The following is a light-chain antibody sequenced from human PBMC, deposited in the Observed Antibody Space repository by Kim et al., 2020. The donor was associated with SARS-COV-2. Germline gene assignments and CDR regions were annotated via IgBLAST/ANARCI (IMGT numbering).Light chain of an antibody. J-gene: IGLJ2*01. CDR3: YSAADNNLV. CDR2: KDS. CDR1: VLAKKY. Sequence: SGSPGQTARITCSGDVLAKKYVRWFQQKPGQAPVLVIYKDSERPSGIPERFSGSSSGTTLTLTISGAQAEDAADYYCYSAADNNLVFGGGTQLTVL. V-gene: IGLV3-27*01.